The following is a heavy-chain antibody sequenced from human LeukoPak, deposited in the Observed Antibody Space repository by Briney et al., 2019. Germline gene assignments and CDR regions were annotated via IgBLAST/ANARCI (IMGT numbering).Heavy chain of an antibody. CDR3: ARAAQHWYFDL. D-gene: IGHD6-25*01. Sequence: SETLSLTCTVSGGSIRSYYWSWIRQPPGKGLECIGYIYYIGSTNYNPSLKSRVTISVDTSKNQFSLKLSSVTAADTAVYYCARAAQHWYFDLWGRGTLVTVSS. V-gene: IGHV4-59*01. CDR1: GGSIRSYY. J-gene: IGHJ2*01. CDR2: IYYIGST.